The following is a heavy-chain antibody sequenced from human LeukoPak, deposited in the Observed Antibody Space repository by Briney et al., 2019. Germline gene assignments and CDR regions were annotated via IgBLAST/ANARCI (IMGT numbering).Heavy chain of an antibody. CDR1: GFTVSSNY. CDR2: IYSSEHT. V-gene: IGHV3-53*04. J-gene: IGHJ4*02. Sequence: GGSLRLSCAASGFTVSSNYMSWVRQAPGKGLEWVSIIYSSEHTYYADSVKGRFTISRHNSENTVYLQMNGLRPEDTGLYYCARGIPEDCGGDCYPTFDYWGQGTLVTVSS. CDR3: ARGIPEDCGGDCYPTFDY. D-gene: IGHD2-21*02.